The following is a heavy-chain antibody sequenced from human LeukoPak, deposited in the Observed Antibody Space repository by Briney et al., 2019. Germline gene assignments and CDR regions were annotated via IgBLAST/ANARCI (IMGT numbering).Heavy chain of an antibody. Sequence: GGSLRLSCAASGFTFSSNSMNWVRQAPGKGLEWVSYISSSGSTIYYADSVKGRFTISRDNAKNLLYLQMNSLRAEDTAVYYCASYLAAGTSPRFDPWGQGTLVTVSS. J-gene: IGHJ5*02. CDR2: ISSSGSTI. D-gene: IGHD6-13*01. CDR3: ASYLAAGTSPRFDP. V-gene: IGHV3-48*04. CDR1: GFTFSSNS.